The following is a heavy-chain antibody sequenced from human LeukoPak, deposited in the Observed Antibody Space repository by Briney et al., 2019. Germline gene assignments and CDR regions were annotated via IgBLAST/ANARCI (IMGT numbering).Heavy chain of an antibody. J-gene: IGHJ4*02. V-gene: IGHV3-15*01. Sequence: GGSLRLSCAASGFTFSNAWMTWVRQAPGKGLEWVGRIKSKTDGGTTDYAAPVKGRFTVSRDDSKNTLYLQMNSLKTEDTAVYYCTREAVTANGYFDYWGQGTLVTVSS. CDR2: IKSKTDGGTT. CDR3: TREAVTANGYFDY. CDR1: GFTFSNAW. D-gene: IGHD2-21*02.